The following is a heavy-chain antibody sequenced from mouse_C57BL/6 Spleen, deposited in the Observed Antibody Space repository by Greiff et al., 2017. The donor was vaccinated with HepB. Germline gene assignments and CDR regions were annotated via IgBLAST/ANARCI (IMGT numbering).Heavy chain of an antibody. CDR2: IYPGDGDT. V-gene: IGHV1-80*01. CDR3: ARGGELGGFDY. D-gene: IGHD4-1*01. J-gene: IGHJ2*01. Sequence: VQRVESGAELVKPGASVKISCKASGYAFSSYWMNWVKQRPGKGLEWIGQIYPGDGDTNYNGKFKGKATLTADKSSSTAYMQLSSLTSEDSAVYFCARGGELGGFDYWGQGTTLTVSS. CDR1: GYAFSSYW.